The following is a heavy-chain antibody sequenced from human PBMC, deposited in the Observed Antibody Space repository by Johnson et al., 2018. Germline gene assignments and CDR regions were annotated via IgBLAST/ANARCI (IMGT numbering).Heavy chain of an antibody. CDR3: ARDYYGSGSRTPYYYYYGMDV. D-gene: IGHD3-10*01. V-gene: IGHV3-21*01. Sequence: VQLVQSGGGLVKPGGSLRLSCAASGFTFSSYSMNWVRQAPGKGLEWVSSISSSSSYIYYADSVKGRFTISRDNAKNSLYLQMNSLRAEDTAVYYCARDYYGSGSRTPYYYYYGMDVWGQGTTVTVSS. J-gene: IGHJ6*02. CDR2: ISSSSSYI. CDR1: GFTFSSYS.